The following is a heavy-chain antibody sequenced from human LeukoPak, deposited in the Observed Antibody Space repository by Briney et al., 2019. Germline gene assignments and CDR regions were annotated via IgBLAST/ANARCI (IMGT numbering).Heavy chain of an antibody. D-gene: IGHD3-10*01. J-gene: IGHJ4*02. V-gene: IGHV3-23*01. CDR1: GFTFSSYG. CDR3: AKRSGITASSGYFDY. Sequence: GRSLRLSCAASGFTFSSYGMHWVRQAPGKGLEWVSGISSSGGSTYYADSVKGRFTVSRDNSKSTLSLQMNSLRAEDTAVFYCAKRSGITASSGYFDYWGQGTLVTVSS. CDR2: ISSSGGST.